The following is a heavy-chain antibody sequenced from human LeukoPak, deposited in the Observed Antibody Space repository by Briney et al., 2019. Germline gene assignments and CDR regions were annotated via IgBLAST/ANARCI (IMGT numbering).Heavy chain of an antibody. CDR1: GFTFSSYD. CDR3: AKEGVAAAARHYYFDY. D-gene: IGHD6-13*01. V-gene: IGHV3-23*01. J-gene: IGHJ4*02. Sequence: GGSLRLSCAASGFTFSSYDMNWVRQAPGKGLEWVSAISGSGGSTYYADSVKGRFTISRDNSKNTLYLQMNSLRAEDTAVYYCAKEGVAAAARHYYFDYWGQGTLVTVSS. CDR2: ISGSGGST.